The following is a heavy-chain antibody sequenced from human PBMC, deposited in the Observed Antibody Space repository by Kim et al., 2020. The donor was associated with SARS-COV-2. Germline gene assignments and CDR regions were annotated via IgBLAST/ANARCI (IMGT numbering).Heavy chain of an antibody. V-gene: IGHV3-9*01. J-gene: IGHJ4*02. CDR3: AKRRGYSSLGAGSFDY. Sequence: GYRGSAKGRFTISIDNAQNSLYLQMNSLRAEDTALYYCAKRRGYSSLGAGSFDYWGQGTLVTVSS. D-gene: IGHD6-19*01.